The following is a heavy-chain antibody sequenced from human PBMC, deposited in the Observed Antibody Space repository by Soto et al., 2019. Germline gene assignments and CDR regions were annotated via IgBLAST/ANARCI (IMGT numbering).Heavy chain of an antibody. CDR1: GFTFDDYA. CDR2: ISWNSGSI. D-gene: IGHD2-15*01. J-gene: IGHJ5*02. Sequence: DVQLVESGGGLVQPGRSLRLSCAASGFTFDDYAMHWVRQAPGKGLEWVSGISWNSGSIGYADSVKGRFTISRDNAKNSLYLQMNSLRAEDTALYYCAKDITDCSGGSCYMGDSWFDPWGQGTLVTVSS. CDR3: AKDITDCSGGSCYMGDSWFDP. V-gene: IGHV3-9*01.